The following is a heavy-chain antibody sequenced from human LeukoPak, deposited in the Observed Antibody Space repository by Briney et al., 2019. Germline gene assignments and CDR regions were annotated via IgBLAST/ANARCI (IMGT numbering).Heavy chain of an antibody. CDR2: IWYDGSNK. CDR3: ARGGAQWELLIDY. CDR1: GFTFSSYS. D-gene: IGHD1-26*01. Sequence: GGSLRLSCAASGFTFSSYSMNWVRQAPGKGLEWVAVIWYDGSNKYYADSVKGRFTISRDNSKNTLYLQMNSLRAEDTAVYYCARGGAQWELLIDYWGQGTLVTVSS. J-gene: IGHJ4*02. V-gene: IGHV3-33*08.